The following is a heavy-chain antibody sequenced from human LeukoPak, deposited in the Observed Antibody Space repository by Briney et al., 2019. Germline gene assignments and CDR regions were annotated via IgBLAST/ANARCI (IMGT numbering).Heavy chain of an antibody. CDR2: IRYDGRNK. Sequence: PGGSLRLSCAASGFTFSSYGMHWVRQAPGKGLDWVAFIRYDGRNKYYADSVKGRLTISRDNSKNTLYLQMNSLRAEDTAVYYCARLVVGATLFDSWGQGSLVTVSS. D-gene: IGHD1-26*01. CDR3: ARLVVGATLFDS. V-gene: IGHV3-30*02. CDR1: GFTFSSYG. J-gene: IGHJ4*02.